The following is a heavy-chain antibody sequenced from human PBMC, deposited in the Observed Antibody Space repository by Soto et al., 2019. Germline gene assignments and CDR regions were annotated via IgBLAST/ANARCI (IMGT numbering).Heavy chain of an antibody. CDR1: GFTFSRRY. CDR2: TRNKANSHTT. D-gene: IGHD3-22*01. V-gene: IGHV3-72*01. CDR3: ASPNYYDSSGSYDF. Sequence: PGGSLRLSCAASGFTFSRRYMDWVRQAPGKGLEWVGRTRNKANSHTTEYAASVKGRFTVSRDDSKNSLYLQMNSLKIEDTAVYYCASPNYYDSSGSYDFWGQGTMVTVS. J-gene: IGHJ3*01.